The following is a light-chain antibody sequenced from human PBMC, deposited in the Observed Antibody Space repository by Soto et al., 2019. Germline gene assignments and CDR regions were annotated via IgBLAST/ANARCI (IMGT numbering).Light chain of an antibody. V-gene: IGKV3-20*01. J-gene: IGKJ1*01. Sequence: EIVLTQSPATLSLSPGERGTLSCRASESVSSNLAWYQRIPGQAPRLLIYGASSRATGIPDRFSGSGSGTDFTLTISRLEPEDFAVYYCQQYGSSPPTFGQGTKVDIK. CDR3: QQYGSSPPT. CDR1: ESVSSN. CDR2: GAS.